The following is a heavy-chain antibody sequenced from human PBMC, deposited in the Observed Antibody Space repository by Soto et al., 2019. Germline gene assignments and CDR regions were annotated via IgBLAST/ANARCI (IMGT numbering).Heavy chain of an antibody. V-gene: IGHV3-23*01. CDR1: GFTFSSYA. J-gene: IGHJ6*02. D-gene: IGHD3-3*01. CDR3: AKDGPYDFWSSYYSYYYYGMDV. Sequence: GGSLRLSCAASGFTFSSYAMSWFRQAPGKGLEWVSAISGSGGSTYYADSVKGRFTISRDNSKNTLYLQMNSLRAEDTAVYYCAKDGPYDFWSSYYSYYYYGMDVWGQGTTVTVS. CDR2: ISGSGGST.